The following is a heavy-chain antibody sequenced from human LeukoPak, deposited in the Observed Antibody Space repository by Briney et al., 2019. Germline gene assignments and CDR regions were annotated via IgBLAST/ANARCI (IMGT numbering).Heavy chain of an antibody. CDR2: INHSGST. V-gene: IGHV4-34*01. Sequence: SETLSLTCAVYGGSFSGYYWSWIRQPPGKWLEWIGEINHSGSTNYNPSLKSRVTISVDTSKNQFSLKLSSVTAADTAVYYCARHGFGESDFDYWGQGTLVTVSS. CDR1: GGSFSGYY. CDR3: ARHGFGESDFDY. J-gene: IGHJ4*02. D-gene: IGHD3-10*01.